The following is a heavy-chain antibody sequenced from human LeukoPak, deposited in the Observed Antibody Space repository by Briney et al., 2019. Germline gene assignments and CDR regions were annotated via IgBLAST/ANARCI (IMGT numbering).Heavy chain of an antibody. V-gene: IGHV1-8*02. Sequence: ASVKVSCKASGGTFSSYAISWVRQATGQGLEWMGWMNPKSGNTGYAQKFQGRVTMTRNTSLTTAYMELSSLLSEDTAVYYCVRSQYSSGWYGNYYYYGMDVWGQGTTVTVSS. CDR3: VRSQYSSGWYGNYYYYGMDV. CDR2: MNPKSGNT. CDR1: GGTFSSYA. D-gene: IGHD6-19*01. J-gene: IGHJ6*02.